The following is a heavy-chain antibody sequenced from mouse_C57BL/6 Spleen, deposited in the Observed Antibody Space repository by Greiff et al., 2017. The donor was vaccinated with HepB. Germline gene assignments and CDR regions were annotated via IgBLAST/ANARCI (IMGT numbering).Heavy chain of an antibody. V-gene: IGHV5-6*02. J-gene: IGHJ2*01. CDR3: ARHPNYYGSEGNYFDY. Sequence: EVMLVESGGDLVKPGGSLKLSCAASGFTFSSYGMSWVRQTPDKRLEWVATISSGGSYTYYPDSVKGRFTISRDNAKNTLYLQMSSLKSEDTAMYYCARHPNYYGSEGNYFDYWGQGTTLTVSS. D-gene: IGHD1-1*01. CDR1: GFTFSSYG. CDR2: ISSGGSYT.